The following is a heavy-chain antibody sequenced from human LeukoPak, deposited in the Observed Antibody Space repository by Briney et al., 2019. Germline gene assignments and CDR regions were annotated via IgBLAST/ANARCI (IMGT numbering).Heavy chain of an antibody. J-gene: IGHJ4*02. Sequence: GSLRLSCAASGLTFSSYSMNWVRQAPGKGLEWVSYISSSSSTIYYADSVKGRFTISRDNAKNSLYLQMNSLRDEDTAVYYCAREGYDILTGYYPSFDYWGQGTLVTVSS. V-gene: IGHV3-48*02. D-gene: IGHD3-9*01. CDR3: AREGYDILTGYYPSFDY. CDR2: ISSSSSTI. CDR1: GLTFSSYS.